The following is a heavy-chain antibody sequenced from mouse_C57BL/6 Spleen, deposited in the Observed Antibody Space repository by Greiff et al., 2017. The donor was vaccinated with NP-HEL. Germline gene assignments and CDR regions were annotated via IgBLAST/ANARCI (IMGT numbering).Heavy chain of an antibody. CDR3: TGWLRHGTLYYYAMDY. Sequence: EVHLVESGGGLVQPGGSMKLSCVASGFTFSNYWMNWVRQSPEKGLEWVAQIRLKSDNYATHYAESVKGRFTISRDDSKSSVYLQMNNLRAEDTGIYYCTGWLRHGTLYYYAMDYWGQGTSVTVSS. CDR2: IRLKSDNYAT. D-gene: IGHD2-2*01. CDR1: GFTFSNYW. V-gene: IGHV6-3*01. J-gene: IGHJ4*01.